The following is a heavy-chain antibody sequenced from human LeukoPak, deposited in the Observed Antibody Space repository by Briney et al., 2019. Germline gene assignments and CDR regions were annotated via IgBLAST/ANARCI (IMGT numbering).Heavy chain of an antibody. CDR1: SGSISSGGYY. J-gene: IGHJ3*02. D-gene: IGHD2-15*01. CDR2: IYYSGST. V-gene: IGHV4-31*03. CDR3: ARRRVVVASTDGASGAFDI. Sequence: SETLSLTCTVSSGSISSGGYYWSWIRQHPGKGLEWIGYIYYSGSTYYNPSLRSRVTISVDTSKNQFSLRLSSVTAADTAVYFCARRRVVVASTDGASGAFDIWGQGTMVTVSS.